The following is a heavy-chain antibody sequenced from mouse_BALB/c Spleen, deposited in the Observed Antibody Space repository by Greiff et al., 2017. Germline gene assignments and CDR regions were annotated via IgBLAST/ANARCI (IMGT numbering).Heavy chain of an antibody. CDR3: NAPLLRAMDY. D-gene: IGHD1-2*01. V-gene: IGHV14-4*02. J-gene: IGHJ4*01. CDR2: IDPENGDT. Sequence: EVMLVESGAELVRSGASVKLSCTASGFNIKDYYMHWVKQRPEQGLEWIGWIDPENGDTEYAPKFQGKATMTADTSSNTAYLQLSSLTSEDTAVYYCNAPLLRAMDYWGQGTSVTVSS. CDR1: GFNIKDYY.